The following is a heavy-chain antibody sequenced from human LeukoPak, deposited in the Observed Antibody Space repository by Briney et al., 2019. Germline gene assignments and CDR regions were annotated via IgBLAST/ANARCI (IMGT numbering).Heavy chain of an antibody. CDR1: GYTLTELS. CDR3: ARDQRVRGSHYYYMDV. D-gene: IGHD3-10*01. V-gene: IGHV1-24*01. J-gene: IGHJ6*03. CDR2: FDPEDGET. Sequence: GASVKVSCKVSGYTLTELSMHWVRQAPGKGLEWMGGFDPEDGETIYAQKFQGRVTITTDESTSTAYMELSSLRSEDTAVYYCARDQRVRGSHYYYMDVWGKGTTVTVSS.